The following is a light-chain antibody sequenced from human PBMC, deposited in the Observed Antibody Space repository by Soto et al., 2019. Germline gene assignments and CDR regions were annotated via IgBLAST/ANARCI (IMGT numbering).Light chain of an antibody. CDR2: GNN. CDR1: SSNIGAGYD. J-gene: IGLJ3*02. V-gene: IGLV1-40*01. CDR3: QYYESSLNGWV. Sequence: QSVLTQPPSVSGAPGQRVTISCTGSSSNIGAGYDVHWYQQLPVTAPKLLIYGNNNRPSGVPDRFSGSKSGTSASLAITGLQAEDEADYYCQYYESSLNGWVFGGGTKVTVL.